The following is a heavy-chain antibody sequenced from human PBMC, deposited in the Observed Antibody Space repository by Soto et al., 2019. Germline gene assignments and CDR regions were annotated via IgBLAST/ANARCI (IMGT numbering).Heavy chain of an antibody. Sequence: QAQLVQSGAEMKKPGASVKVSCKATGYTFSAYTLNWVRQAPGQGLEWMGWINAGSGNTKCSQNFQGRVSITRDTSASTVYMELTGLTSEDTAVYYCARDTETLGPRANDALDIWGQGTMVTVSS. V-gene: IGHV1-3*01. J-gene: IGHJ3*02. CDR2: INAGSGNT. CDR3: ARDTETLGPRANDALDI. D-gene: IGHD3-3*02. CDR1: GYTFSAYT.